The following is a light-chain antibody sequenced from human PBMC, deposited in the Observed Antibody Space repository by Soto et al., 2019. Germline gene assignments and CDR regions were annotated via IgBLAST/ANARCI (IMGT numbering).Light chain of an antibody. CDR1: SSDIGAYDL. V-gene: IGLV2-14*03. CDR3: TPVDSGIIYG. J-gene: IGLJ6*01. CDR2: EVS. Sequence: QSALTQPASVSGSPGQSITISCSGTSSDIGAYDLVSWYQQHPGRAPKLIIYEVSHRFSGLSYRFSGCKSGNTSSLTSSGLQAEYESVYYCTPVDSGIIYGFGSGTNVPVL.